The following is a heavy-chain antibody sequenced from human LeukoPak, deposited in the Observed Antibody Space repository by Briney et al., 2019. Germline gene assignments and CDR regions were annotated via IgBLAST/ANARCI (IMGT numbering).Heavy chain of an antibody. V-gene: IGHV4-59*01. CDR3: ARDNYGDSFDY. CDR2: IYYSGST. D-gene: IGHD4-17*01. CDR1: VGSISSYY. J-gene: IGHJ4*02. Sequence: PSETLSLTCTVSVGSISSYYWSWIRQPPGKGLEWIGYIYYSGSTNYNPSLKSRVTISVDTSKNQFSLKLSSVTAADTAVYYCARDNYGDSFDYWGQGTLVTVSS.